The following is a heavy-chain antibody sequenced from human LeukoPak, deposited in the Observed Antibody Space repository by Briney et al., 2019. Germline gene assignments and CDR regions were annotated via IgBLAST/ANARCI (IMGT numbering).Heavy chain of an antibody. V-gene: IGHV3-30*04. CDR1: GFTFSSYA. CDR3: ARASYYDSSGYDY. Sequence: GGSLRLSCAASGFTFSSYAMHWVRQAPGKGLEWVAVISYDGSNKYYADSVKGRFTISRDNSKNTLYLQMNSLRAEDTAVYYCARASYYDSSGYDYWGQGTLVTVSS. CDR2: ISYDGSNK. J-gene: IGHJ4*02. D-gene: IGHD3-22*01.